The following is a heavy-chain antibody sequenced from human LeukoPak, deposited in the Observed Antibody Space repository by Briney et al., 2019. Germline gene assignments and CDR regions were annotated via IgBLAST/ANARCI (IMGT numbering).Heavy chain of an antibody. CDR2: IQYGGST. D-gene: IGHD6-19*01. J-gene: IGHJ4*02. V-gene: IGHV4-59*01. CDR1: GGSISGYY. Sequence: SETLSLTCTVSGGSISGYYWSGIRQPPGKGLEWIGYIQYGGSTNYNPSLRSRVTISLDTSKNQFSLKLSSVTAADTAVYYCASQSTTGWYSSDYWGQGTLVTVSS. CDR3: ASQSTTGWYSSDY.